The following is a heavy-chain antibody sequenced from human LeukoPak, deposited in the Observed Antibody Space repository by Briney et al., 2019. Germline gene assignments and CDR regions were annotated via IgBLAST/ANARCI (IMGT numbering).Heavy chain of an antibody. CDR2: IYYSGST. CDR1: GGSISSYY. V-gene: IGHV4-59*01. J-gene: IGHJ4*02. CDR3: ARGDGGYDLSYYFDY. Sequence: SETLSLACTVSGGSISSYYWSWIRQPPGKGLEWIGYIYYSGSTNYNPSLKSRVTISVDTSKNQFSLKLSSVTAADTAVYYCARGDGGYDLSYYFDYWGQGTLVTVSS. D-gene: IGHD5-12*01.